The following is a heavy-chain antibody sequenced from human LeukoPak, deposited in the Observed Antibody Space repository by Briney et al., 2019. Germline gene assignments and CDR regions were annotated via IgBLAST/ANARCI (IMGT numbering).Heavy chain of an antibody. V-gene: IGHV1-18*01. CDR3: AREEVDTYYYDSSGYWYWAY. CDR1: GYTFTSYD. D-gene: IGHD3-22*01. J-gene: IGHJ4*02. Sequence: ASVKVSCKASGYTFTSYDINWVRQATGQGLEWMGWISAYNGNTNYAQKLQGRVTMTTDTSTSTAYMELRSLRSDDTAVYYCAREEVDTYYYDSSGYWYWAYWGQGTLVTVSS. CDR2: ISAYNGNT.